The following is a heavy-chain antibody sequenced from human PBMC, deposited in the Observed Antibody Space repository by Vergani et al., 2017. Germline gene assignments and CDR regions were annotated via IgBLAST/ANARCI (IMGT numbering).Heavy chain of an antibody. CDR3: VRRGLRHCSGSSCYPALTRDAFDI. V-gene: IGHV5-51*01. CDR1: GYSFTSYW. J-gene: IGHJ3*02. D-gene: IGHD2-15*01. CDR2: IYPGDSDT. Sequence: EVQLVQSRAEVKKPGESLKISCKGSGYSFTSYWIGWVRQMPGKGLEWMGIIYPGDSDTRYSPSFQGQVTISADKSISTAYLQWSSLKASDTAMYYCVRRGLRHCSGSSCYPALTRDAFDIWGQGTMVTVSS.